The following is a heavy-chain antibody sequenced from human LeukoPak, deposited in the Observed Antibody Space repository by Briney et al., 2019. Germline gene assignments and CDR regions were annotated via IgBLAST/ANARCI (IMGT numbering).Heavy chain of an antibody. CDR3: ARASIAAAGTFDY. Sequence: SETLSLTCAVYGGSFSGYYWSWIRQPAGKGLEWIGRIYTSGSTNYNPSLKSRVTMSVDTSKNQFSLKLSSVTAADTAVYYCARASIAAAGTFDYWGQGTLVTVSS. J-gene: IGHJ4*02. V-gene: IGHV4-59*10. CDR2: IYTSGST. CDR1: GGSFSGYY. D-gene: IGHD6-13*01.